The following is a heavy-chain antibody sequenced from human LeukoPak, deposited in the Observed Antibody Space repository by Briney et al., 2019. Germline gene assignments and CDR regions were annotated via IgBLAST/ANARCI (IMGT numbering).Heavy chain of an antibody. Sequence: GGSLRLSCAASGFMFRTYSMDWVRQAPGKGLEWVSSIVSSSSLTYYADSMKGRFTIYRDNARSSLFLQMDSLRAEDTAVYYCSRAGNDYNNYEYPLWGQGTLVTVAS. CDR3: SRAGNDYNNYEYPL. V-gene: IGHV3-21*03. J-gene: IGHJ4*02. CDR2: IVSSSSLT. CDR1: GFMFRTYS. D-gene: IGHD4-11*01.